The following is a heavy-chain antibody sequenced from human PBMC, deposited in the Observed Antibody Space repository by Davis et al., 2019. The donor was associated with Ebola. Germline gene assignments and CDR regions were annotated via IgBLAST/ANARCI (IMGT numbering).Heavy chain of an antibody. CDR3: AKDRRTYDILTGYYMNWFDP. D-gene: IGHD3-9*01. CDR1: GFTFSSYA. CDR2: ISGSGGST. V-gene: IGHV3-23*01. J-gene: IGHJ5*02. Sequence: PGGSLRLSCAASGFTFSSYAMSWVRQTPGKGLEWVSAISGSGGSTYYADSVKGRFTISRDNSKNTLYLQMNSLRAEDTAVYYCAKDRRTYDILTGYYMNWFDPWGQGTLVTVSS.